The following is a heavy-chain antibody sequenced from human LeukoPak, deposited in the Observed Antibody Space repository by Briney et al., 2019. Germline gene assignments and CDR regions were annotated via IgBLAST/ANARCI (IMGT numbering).Heavy chain of an antibody. D-gene: IGHD2-2*01. Sequence: PSETLSLTCTVSGGSTSSYYWSWIRQPPRKGLEWIGYIDYSGSTNDNPSLKSRVTISVGKSKNQFSLKLPSVTAADTAVYYCARRRTTGLSGYMDVWGKGTTVTVSS. V-gene: IGHV4-59*08. CDR2: IDYSGST. CDR1: GGSTSSYY. J-gene: IGHJ6*03. CDR3: ARRRTTGLSGYMDV.